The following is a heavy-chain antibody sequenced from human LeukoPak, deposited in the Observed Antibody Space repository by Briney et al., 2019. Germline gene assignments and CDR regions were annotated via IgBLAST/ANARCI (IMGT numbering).Heavy chain of an antibody. CDR3: ARDGRYCSSTSCYSSDGMDV. D-gene: IGHD2-2*01. CDR1: GGSTSSYY. J-gene: IGHJ6*02. V-gene: IGHV4-4*07. CDR2: IYTSGST. Sequence: SETLSLTCTVSGGSTSSYYWSWIRQPAGKGLEWIGRIYTSGSTNYNPSLKSRVTMSVDTSKNQFSLKLSSVTAADTAVYYCARDGRYCSSTSCYSSDGMDVWGQGTTVTVSS.